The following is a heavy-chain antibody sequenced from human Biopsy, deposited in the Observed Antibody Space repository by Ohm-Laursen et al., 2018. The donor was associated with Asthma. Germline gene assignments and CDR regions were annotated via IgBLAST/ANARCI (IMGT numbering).Heavy chain of an antibody. CDR1: GYTFNAFY. V-gene: IGHV1-2*06. Sequence: GASVKVSCKASGYTFNAFYIHWVRQAPGQGLEWMGRINPKSGGTYYAHKFQGRVTMTRDTSIDTAYMELSSLRSEDTAVYYCARTYYDFLTGQVNDAFAIWGQGTMVTVSS. J-gene: IGHJ3*02. CDR2: INPKSGGT. D-gene: IGHD3-9*01. CDR3: ARTYYDFLTGQVNDAFAI.